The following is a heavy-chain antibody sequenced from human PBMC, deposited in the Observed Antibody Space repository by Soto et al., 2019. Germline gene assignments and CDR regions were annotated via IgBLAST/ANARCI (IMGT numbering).Heavy chain of an antibody. Sequence: QVQLVQSGAEVKKPGASVKVSCKASGYTFTSYGISWVRQAPGQGIEWMGWISAYNGNTNYAQTLQGRVTINTDAATITAYLELRSLRCNHTAVYSCAGNNGYESDYWCHGTLGTVSS. CDR3: AGNNGYESDY. J-gene: IGHJ4*01. CDR1: GYTFTSYG. V-gene: IGHV1-18*01. CDR2: ISAYNGNT. D-gene: IGHD5-12*01.